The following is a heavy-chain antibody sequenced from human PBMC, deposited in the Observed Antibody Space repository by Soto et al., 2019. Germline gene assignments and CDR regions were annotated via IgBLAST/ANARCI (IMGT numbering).Heavy chain of an antibody. J-gene: IGHJ4*02. Sequence: SSETLSLTCTVSGGSISNSSYYWGWISQPPGKGLEWIGCIYYSGNTYYNPSLKRRFSISVDTSKNQFSLQLSSVTVADTAVYYCSKAFKRKRSPPGPLEYWGLRTLVTVSS. CDR3: SKAFKRKRSPPGPLEY. CDR1: GGSISNSSYY. D-gene: IGHD1-1*01. V-gene: IGHV4-39*07. CDR2: IYYSGNT.